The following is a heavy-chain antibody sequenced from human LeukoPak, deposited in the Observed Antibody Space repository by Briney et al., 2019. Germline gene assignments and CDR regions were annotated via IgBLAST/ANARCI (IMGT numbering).Heavy chain of an antibody. CDR2: ISRSGRTI. D-gene: IGHD6-13*01. V-gene: IGHV3-48*03. CDR1: GFTFSGYE. J-gene: IGHJ2*01. CDR3: ARVYSSSWYFDL. Sequence: SGGSLRLSCAASGFTFSGYEMNWVRQAPGKGLEWVSYISRSGRTIYDADSVKGRFTISRDNAKNSLYLQMNSLRAEDTAVYYCARVYSSSWYFDLWGRGTLVTVS.